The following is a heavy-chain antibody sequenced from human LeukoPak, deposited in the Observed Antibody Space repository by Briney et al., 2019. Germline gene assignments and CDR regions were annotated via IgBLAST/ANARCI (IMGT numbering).Heavy chain of an antibody. Sequence: SETLSLTCTVSGYSISSGYYWGWIRQPPGKALEWIGSIYHSGTYYNPSLKSRVTLSVDTSKNQFSLKLSSVTAADTAVYYCVRDRPGGNSVDFDYWGQGALVTVSS. CDR2: IYHSGT. J-gene: IGHJ4*02. D-gene: IGHD4-23*01. CDR3: VRDRPGGNSVDFDY. V-gene: IGHV4-38-2*02. CDR1: GYSISSGYY.